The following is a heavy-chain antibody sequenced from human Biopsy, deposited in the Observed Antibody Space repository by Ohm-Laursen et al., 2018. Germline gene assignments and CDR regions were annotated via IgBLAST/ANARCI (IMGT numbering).Heavy chain of an antibody. CDR1: GFTFSSYD. CDR2: IGTAADI. J-gene: IGHJ6*02. Sequence: GSLRLSCAASGFTFSSYDMHWVRQVPGKGLEWVSAIGTAADIYYSGSVKGRFTISRENAKNSLYLQMNSLRAGDTAVYYCARPPWGHAYGYYNGMDVWGQGTTVIVSS. CDR3: ARPPWGHAYGYYNGMDV. V-gene: IGHV3-13*01. D-gene: IGHD3-10*01.